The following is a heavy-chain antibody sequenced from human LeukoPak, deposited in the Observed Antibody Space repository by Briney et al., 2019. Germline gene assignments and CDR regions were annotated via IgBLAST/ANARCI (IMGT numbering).Heavy chain of an antibody. CDR1: GGSISGYY. J-gene: IGHJ5*02. D-gene: IGHD3-22*01. V-gene: IGHV4-4*07. CDR2: MYSSEST. CDR3: ARLIDSSGTARPGWFDP. Sequence: PSETLSLTCTVSGGSISGYYWTWIRQPAGKGLEWIGRMYSSESTNYNPSLKSRVYMSLDTSKNQFSLKLTSVSAADTAIYYCARLIDSSGTARPGWFDPWGQGTLVTVSS.